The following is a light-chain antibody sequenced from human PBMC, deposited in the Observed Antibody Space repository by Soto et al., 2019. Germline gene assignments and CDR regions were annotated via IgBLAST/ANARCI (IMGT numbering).Light chain of an antibody. V-gene: IGKV1-8*01. J-gene: IGKJ1*01. Sequence: AIRMTQSPSSFSASTGDRVTITCRASQGISSYLAWYQQKPGKAPKLLIYAASTFQSGVPSRFSGSGSGTDFTLTIGCLQSEDFATYYCQQYYSYPRTFGQGTKVEIK. CDR2: AAS. CDR1: QGISSY. CDR3: QQYYSYPRT.